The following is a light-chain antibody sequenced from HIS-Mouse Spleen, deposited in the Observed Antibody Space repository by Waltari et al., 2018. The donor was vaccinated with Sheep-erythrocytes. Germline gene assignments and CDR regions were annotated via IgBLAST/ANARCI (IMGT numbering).Light chain of an antibody. CDR2: DDS. V-gene: IGLV3-21*03. CDR1: NIGSKS. J-gene: IGLJ2*01. CDR3: QVWKV. Sequence: SYVLTQPPSVSVAPGKTARITCGGNNIGSKSVPWYQQKPGQAPVLVVYDDSDRPSGSPERFSGSNSGNTATLTISRVEAGDEADYYCQVWKVFGGGTKLTVL.